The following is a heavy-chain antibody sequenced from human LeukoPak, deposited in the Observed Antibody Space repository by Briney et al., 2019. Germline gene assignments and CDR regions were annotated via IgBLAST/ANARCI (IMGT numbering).Heavy chain of an antibody. CDR2: INPNSGGT. D-gene: IGHD3-9*01. CDR3: ARAALDYDILTGLLY. V-gene: IGHV1-2*02. J-gene: IGHJ4*02. CDR1: GYTFTGYH. Sequence: ASVKVSCKASGYTFTGYHMHWVRQAPGQGLEWMGWINPNSGGTNYAQKFQGRVTMTRDTSISTAYMELSRLRSDDTAVYYCARAALDYDILTGLLYWGQGTLVTVSS.